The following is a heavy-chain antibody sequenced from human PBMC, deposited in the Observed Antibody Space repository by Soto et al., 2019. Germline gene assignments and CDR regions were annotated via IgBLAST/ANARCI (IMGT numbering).Heavy chain of an antibody. V-gene: IGHV3-7*01. CDR3: ARDNYGEPYYYYYMDV. D-gene: IGHD4-17*01. Sequence: GGSLRLSCAASGFTFSSYWMSWVRQAPGKGLEWVANIKQDGSEKYYVDSVKGRFTISRDNAKNSLYLQMNSLRAEDTAVYYCARDNYGEPYYYYYMDVWGKGTTVTVSS. CDR2: IKQDGSEK. CDR1: GFTFSSYW. J-gene: IGHJ6*03.